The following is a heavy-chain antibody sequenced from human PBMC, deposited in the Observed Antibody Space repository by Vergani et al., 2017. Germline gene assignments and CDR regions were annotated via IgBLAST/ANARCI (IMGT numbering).Heavy chain of an antibody. D-gene: IGHD1-1*01. CDR1: GFIFSSSG. CDR2: IWYDGTKK. V-gene: IGHV3-33*01. CDR3: AREVQFGSRCADY. J-gene: IGHJ4*02. Sequence: QVQLVESGGGVVQPGRSLRLSCAAPGFIFSSSGMHWVRQAPGKGLEWVAGIWYDGTKKYYADSVKGRFTISRDNSKNTLYLQMNSPRAEDTAVYYCAREVQFGSRCADYWGQGTLVTVAS.